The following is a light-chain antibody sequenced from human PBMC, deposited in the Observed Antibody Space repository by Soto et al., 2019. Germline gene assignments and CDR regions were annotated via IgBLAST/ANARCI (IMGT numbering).Light chain of an antibody. CDR3: QQKAT. J-gene: IGKJ1*01. CDR1: QSISDW. Sequence: DIQMTQSPSTLSASVGDRVTITCRASQSISDWLAWYQQKPGKAPQLLIYKASNLESGVPSRFSGSVSGTEFTLTISSLQPDDFATYYCQQKATFGQGTKVEIK. V-gene: IGKV1-5*03. CDR2: KAS.